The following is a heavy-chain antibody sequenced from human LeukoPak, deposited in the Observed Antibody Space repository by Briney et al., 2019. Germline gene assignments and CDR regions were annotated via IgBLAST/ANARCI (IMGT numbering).Heavy chain of an antibody. CDR2: ITWNSGST. D-gene: IGHD4-23*01. V-gene: IGHV3-9*01. J-gene: IGHJ4*02. CDR3: AKEAGGNNFDS. Sequence: GGSLRLSCAASGFTFDDYAMHWVRQAPGKGLEWASGITWNSGSTGYADSVKGRFTTSRDNAKNSLYLQMNSLRAEDTALYYCAKEAGGNNFDSWGQGTLVTVSS. CDR1: GFTFDDYA.